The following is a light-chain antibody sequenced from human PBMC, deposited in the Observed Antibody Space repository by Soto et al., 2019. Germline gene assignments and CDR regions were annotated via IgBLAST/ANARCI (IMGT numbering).Light chain of an antibody. CDR1: TSNIGSNY. CDR3: AAWDDSLSGRI. CDR2: RDN. V-gene: IGLV1-47*01. J-gene: IGLJ2*01. Sequence: QSVLTQPPSTSGTPGQKVTISCSGGTSNIGSNYVCWFQQLPGTAPKFLIYRDNQRPSGGPDRFSASKSGTSGSLAISGLRSEDEGDYYCAAWDDSLSGRIFGGGTKLTVL.